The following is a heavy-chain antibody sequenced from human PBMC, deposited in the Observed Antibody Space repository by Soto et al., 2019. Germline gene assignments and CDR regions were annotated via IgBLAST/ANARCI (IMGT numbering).Heavy chain of an antibody. D-gene: IGHD3-3*01. CDR2: ISGGGGST. J-gene: IGHJ4*02. CDR3: AKDPDYDFWSGFDY. Sequence: RGGSLSRSCSACGFAFSSYARRWVRQAPGKGLEWVSAISGGGGSTYYADSVKGRFTISRDNSKNTLYLQMNSLRAEDTAVYYCAKDPDYDFWSGFDYWGQGTLVTVSS. CDR1: GFAFSSYA. V-gene: IGHV3-23*01.